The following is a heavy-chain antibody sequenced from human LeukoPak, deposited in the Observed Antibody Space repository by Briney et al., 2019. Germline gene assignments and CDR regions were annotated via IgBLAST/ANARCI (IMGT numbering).Heavy chain of an antibody. V-gene: IGHV3-7*01. CDR3: ARGGDGYNYSPFDY. J-gene: IGHJ4*02. CDR2: IKQDGSEK. CDR1: GFTFSSYW. Sequence: PGGSLRLSXAASGFTFSSYWMSWVRQAPGKGLEWVANIKQDGSEKYYVDSVKGRFTISRDNAKNSLYLQMNSLRAEDTAVYYCARGGDGYNYSPFDYWGQGTLVTVSS. D-gene: IGHD5-24*01.